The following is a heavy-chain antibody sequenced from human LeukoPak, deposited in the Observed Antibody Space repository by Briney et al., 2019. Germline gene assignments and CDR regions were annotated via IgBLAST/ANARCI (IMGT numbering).Heavy chain of an antibody. Sequence: SETLSLTCTVSGGSISSYYWSWIRQPPGKGLEWIGYIYYSGSTNYNPSLKSRVTISVDTSKNQFSLTLSSVTAADTAVYYCARDLPEDSSSPNDAFDIWGQGTMVTVSS. J-gene: IGHJ3*02. CDR3: ARDLPEDSSSPNDAFDI. CDR1: GGSISSYY. V-gene: IGHV4-59*01. D-gene: IGHD6-6*01. CDR2: IYYSGST.